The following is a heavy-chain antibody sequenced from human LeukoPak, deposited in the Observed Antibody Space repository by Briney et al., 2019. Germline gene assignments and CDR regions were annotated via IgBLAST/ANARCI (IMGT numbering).Heavy chain of an antibody. CDR1: GYSFTSDW. V-gene: IGHV5-51*01. J-gene: IGHJ4*02. CDR2: IYPGDSDT. D-gene: IGHD2-2*01. CDR3: ARQYQDYFDY. Sequence: GESLKISCKGSGYSFTSDWIDWVRQVPGKGLEWMGIIYPGDSDTRYSPSFQGQVTISADKSISTAYLQWSSLKASDTAMYYCARQYQDYFDYWGQGTLVTVSS.